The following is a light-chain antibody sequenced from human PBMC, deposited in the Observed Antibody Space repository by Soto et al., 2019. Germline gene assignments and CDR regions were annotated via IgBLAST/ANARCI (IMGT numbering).Light chain of an antibody. CDR2: DVS. J-gene: IGLJ1*01. CDR1: SSDVGGYNY. V-gene: IGLV2-14*01. Sequence: QSVLAQPASVSGSPGQSITISCTGTSSDVGGYNYVSWYQQHPGKAPKLMIHDVSNRPSGVSNRFSGSKSGNTASLTISGLQAEDEADYYCSSYTSSSSLGFGTGTKVTVL. CDR3: SSYTSSSSLG.